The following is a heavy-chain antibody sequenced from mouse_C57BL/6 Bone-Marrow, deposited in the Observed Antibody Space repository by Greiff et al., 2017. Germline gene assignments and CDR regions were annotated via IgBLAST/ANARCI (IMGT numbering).Heavy chain of an antibody. CDR1: GYTFTSYW. V-gene: IGHV1-55*01. CDR3: ARGHLDYSNSYWYFDV. D-gene: IGHD1-1*01. CDR2: IYPGSGST. Sequence: QVQLQQPGAELVKPGASVKMSCKASGYTFTSYWITWVKQRPGQGLEWIGDIYPGSGSTNYNEKFKSKATLTVDTSSSTAYMQLSSLTSEDSAVYYCARGHLDYSNSYWYFDVWGTGTTVTVAS. J-gene: IGHJ1*03.